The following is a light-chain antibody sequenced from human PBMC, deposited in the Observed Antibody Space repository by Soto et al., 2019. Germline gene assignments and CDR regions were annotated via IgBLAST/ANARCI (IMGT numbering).Light chain of an antibody. CDR3: SSYTSSSTLYV. Sequence: QSALTQPASVSGSPGQSITISCTGTSSDVGGYNYVSWYRQHPGKAPKLMIYDVSNRPSGVSNRFSGSKSGNTASLTISGLQAEDEADYYCSSYTSSSTLYVFGSGTKLTV. V-gene: IGLV2-14*01. CDR2: DVS. J-gene: IGLJ1*01. CDR1: SSDVGGYNY.